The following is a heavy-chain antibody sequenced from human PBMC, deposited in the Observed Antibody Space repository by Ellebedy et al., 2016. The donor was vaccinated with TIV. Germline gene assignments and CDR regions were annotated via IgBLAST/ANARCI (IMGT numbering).Heavy chain of an antibody. Sequence: AASVKVSCKASGYAFTTYPIHWVRQAPGQRFEWMGWINAGNGHTEYSQKFQGRVTITRDTSASTAYVELSSLRSEDTAVYYCARYYYYGMGVWGQGTTVTVSS. J-gene: IGHJ6*02. CDR1: GYAFTTYP. CDR3: ARYYYYGMGV. CDR2: INAGNGHT. V-gene: IGHV1-3*01.